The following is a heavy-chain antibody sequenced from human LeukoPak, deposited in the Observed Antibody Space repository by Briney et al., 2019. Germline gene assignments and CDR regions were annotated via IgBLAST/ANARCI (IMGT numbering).Heavy chain of an antibody. CDR3: AREDSEGYYDFWSGSPGIDY. CDR1: GFTFSSYS. D-gene: IGHD3-3*01. CDR2: ISSSSSYI. Sequence: GGSLRLSCAASGFTFSSYSMNWVRQAPGKGLEWVSSISSSSSYIYYADSVKGRFTISRDNAKNSLYLQMNSLRAEDTAVYYCAREDSEGYYDFWSGSPGIDYWGQGTLVTVSS. J-gene: IGHJ4*02. V-gene: IGHV3-21*01.